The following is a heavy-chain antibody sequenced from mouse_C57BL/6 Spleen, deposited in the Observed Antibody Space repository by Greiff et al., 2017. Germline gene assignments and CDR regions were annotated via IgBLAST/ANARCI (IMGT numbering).Heavy chain of an antibody. CDR3: ARSLYDGDAMDY. D-gene: IGHD2-3*01. Sequence: EVHLVESGGGLVQPGGSLSLSCAASGFTFTDYYMSWVRQPPGKALEWLGFIRNKANGYTTEYSASVKGRFTISRDNSQSILYLQMNALRAEDSATYYCARSLYDGDAMDYWGQGTSVTVSS. V-gene: IGHV7-3*01. CDR2: IRNKANGYTT. J-gene: IGHJ4*01. CDR1: GFTFTDYY.